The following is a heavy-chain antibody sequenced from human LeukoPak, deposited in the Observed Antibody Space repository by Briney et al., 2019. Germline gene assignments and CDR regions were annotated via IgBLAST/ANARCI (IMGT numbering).Heavy chain of an antibody. CDR3: ARGVHIAARQKGTSFDY. D-gene: IGHD6-6*01. J-gene: IGHJ4*02. CDR1: GGTFSSYA. Sequence: ASVKVSCKASGGTFSSYAISWVRQAPGQGLEWMGGIIPIFGTANYAQKFQGRVTITADKSTSTAYMEPSSLRSEDTAVYYCARGVHIAARQKGTSFDYWGQGTLVTVSS. CDR2: IIPIFGTA. V-gene: IGHV1-69*06.